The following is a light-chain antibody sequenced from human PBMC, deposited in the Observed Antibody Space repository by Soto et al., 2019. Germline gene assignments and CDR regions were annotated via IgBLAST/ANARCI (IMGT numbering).Light chain of an antibody. CDR1: QSVSNNY. Sequence: EIVLPQSPGTLSLSPGERATLSCRASQSVSNNYLAWYQQKPGQAPRIIIFGASGRATGIPDRFSGSGSGTDFTLTISRLEPEDFAVYYCQQYDNSPITFGQGTRLEIK. V-gene: IGKV3-20*01. J-gene: IGKJ5*01. CDR2: GAS. CDR3: QQYDNSPIT.